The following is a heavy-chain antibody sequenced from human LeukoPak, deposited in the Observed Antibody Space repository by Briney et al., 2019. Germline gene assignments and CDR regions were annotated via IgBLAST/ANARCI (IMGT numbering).Heavy chain of an antibody. D-gene: IGHD3-22*01. CDR2: ISSSSSSI. CDR3: ASASITMIVAGEH. Sequence: GGSLRLSCAASGFTFSSYSMNWVRQAPGKGLEWVSYISSSSSSIYYADSVKGRFTISRDNAKNSLYLQMNSLRAEDTAVYYCASASITMIVAGEHWGQGTLVTVSS. CDR1: GFTFSSYS. V-gene: IGHV3-48*01. J-gene: IGHJ4*02.